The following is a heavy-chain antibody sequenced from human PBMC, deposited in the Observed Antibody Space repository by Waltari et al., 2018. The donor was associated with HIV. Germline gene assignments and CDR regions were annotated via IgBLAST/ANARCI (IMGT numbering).Heavy chain of an antibody. Sequence: EVQLVESGGGLVQPGGSLGLSCAASGFPVSSNYMSWVRQATGKGLEWVSVIYSGGSTYYADSVKGRFTISRDNSKNTLYLQMNSLRAEDTAVYYCARDTVGATSAWGQGTLVTVSS. CDR2: IYSGGST. V-gene: IGHV3-66*01. D-gene: IGHD1-26*01. J-gene: IGHJ5*02. CDR3: ARDTVGATSA. CDR1: GFPVSSNY.